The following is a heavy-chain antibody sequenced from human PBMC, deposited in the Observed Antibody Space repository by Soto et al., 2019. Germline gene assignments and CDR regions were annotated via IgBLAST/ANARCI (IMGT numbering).Heavy chain of an antibody. V-gene: IGHV4-39*01. J-gene: IGHJ4*02. CDR2: IYYTGST. CDR3: ARQVFCSGGNCFPRFFDY. CDR1: GGSMSSTNYY. Sequence: QVQLQESGPGLVKPSETLSLTCTVSGGSMSSTNYYWAWIRRSPGEGLEWIGNIYYTGSTSYRPSLKSRAAISAAKSKTQFYLKLNSVTAADAAVYYCARQVFCSGGNCFPRFFDYWGQGALVTVS. D-gene: IGHD2-15*01.